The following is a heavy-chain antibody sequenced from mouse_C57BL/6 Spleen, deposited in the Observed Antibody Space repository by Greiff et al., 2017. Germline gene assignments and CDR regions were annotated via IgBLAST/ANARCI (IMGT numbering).Heavy chain of an antibody. D-gene: IGHD4-1*01. Sequence: VQLQQSGPELVKPGASVKIPCKASGYTFTDYNMDWVKQSHGKSLEWIGDINPNNGGTIYNQKFKGKATLTVDKSSSTAYMELRSLTSEDTAVYYCARRWDDYYAMDYWGQGTSVTVSS. CDR1: GYTFTDYN. V-gene: IGHV1-18*01. CDR3: ARRWDDYYAMDY. CDR2: INPNNGGT. J-gene: IGHJ4*01.